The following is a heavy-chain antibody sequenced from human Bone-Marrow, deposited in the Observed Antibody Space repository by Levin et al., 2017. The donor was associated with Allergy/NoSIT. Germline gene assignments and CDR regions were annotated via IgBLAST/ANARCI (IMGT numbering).Heavy chain of an antibody. CDR2: IYWDDEK. D-gene: IGHD6-19*01. Sequence: SGPTLVKPTQTLTLTCTFSGFSLTTTGVGVGWIRQPPGKALEWLGIIYWDDEKRYRPSLTNRVTITKDASKNQVLLTMTNMDPVDTGTYYCALATIAEASDWFHPWGQGARVTVSP. J-gene: IGHJ5*02. V-gene: IGHV2-5*02. CDR1: GFSLTTTGVG. CDR3: ALATIAEASDWFHP.